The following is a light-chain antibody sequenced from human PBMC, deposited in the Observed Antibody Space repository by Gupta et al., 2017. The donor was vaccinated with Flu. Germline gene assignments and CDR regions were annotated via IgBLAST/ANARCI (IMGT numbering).Light chain of an antibody. CDR3: QAWDSSINWV. Sequence: SYELTQPPSVSVSPGHTASITCSGDKLGNKYTCWYQQKPGQSPVLVIYQDTKRPSGIPERFSGSNSWNTATLTISGTQAMDEADYYCQAWDSSINWVFGGGTKLTVL. CDR1: KLGNKY. CDR2: QDT. J-gene: IGLJ3*02. V-gene: IGLV3-1*01.